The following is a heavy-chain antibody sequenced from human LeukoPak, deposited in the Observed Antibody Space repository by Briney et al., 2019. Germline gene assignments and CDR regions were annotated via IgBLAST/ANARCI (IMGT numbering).Heavy chain of an antibody. CDR3: AGEIVGATYFDY. CDR2: ISAYNGNT. V-gene: IGHV1-18*01. D-gene: IGHD1-26*01. CDR1: GYTFTSCG. J-gene: IGHJ4*02. Sequence: ASVKVSCKASGYTFTSCGISWVRQAPGQGLEWMGWISAYNGNTNYAQKFQGRVTMTRDTSTSTDYMELSSLISEDTAVYYCAGEIVGATYFDYWGQGALVTVSS.